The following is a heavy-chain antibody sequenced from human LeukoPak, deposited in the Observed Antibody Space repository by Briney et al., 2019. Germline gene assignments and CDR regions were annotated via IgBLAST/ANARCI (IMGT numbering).Heavy chain of an antibody. CDR3: AREASYGDYAQY. CDR2: INSSGGST. J-gene: IGHJ4*02. CDR1: GYTFTSYY. Sequence: ASVKVSCKASGYTFTSYYMHWVRQAPGQVLEWMGIINSSGGSTSYAQKFQGRVTMTRDTSTSTVYMELSSLRSEDTAVYYCAREASYGDYAQYWGQGTLVTVSS. V-gene: IGHV1-46*01. D-gene: IGHD4-17*01.